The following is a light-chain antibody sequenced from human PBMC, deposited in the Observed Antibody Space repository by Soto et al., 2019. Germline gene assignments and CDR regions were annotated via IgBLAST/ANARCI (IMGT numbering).Light chain of an antibody. V-gene: IGKV3D-20*01. CDR3: QQDGSSPPYT. CDR2: DAS. J-gene: IGKJ2*01. Sequence: EIVLTQSPATLYLSPGERATLSCGAGQSVSGSYLAWYQQKSGLAPRLLIYDASISTTGIPDSFSGSGSGTDFTLTIRRLEPEDFGLYYFQQDGSSPPYTFGQSTMLEIK. CDR1: QSVSGSY.